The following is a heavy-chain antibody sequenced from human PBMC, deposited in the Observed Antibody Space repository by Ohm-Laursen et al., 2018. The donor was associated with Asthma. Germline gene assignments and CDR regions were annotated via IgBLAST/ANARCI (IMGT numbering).Heavy chain of an antibody. Sequence: SLRLSCAASGFTVSPYDMNWVRQAPGKGLEWVSSISGSRSNTFYSDSVKGRFTISRDNSKNTLYMQMNSLRAEDTAVYYCAKEDAAWNARDYWGQGTLVTVSS. D-gene: IGHD1-1*01. CDR2: ISGSRSNT. V-gene: IGHV3-21*01. CDR1: GFTVSPYD. J-gene: IGHJ4*02. CDR3: AKEDAAWNARDY.